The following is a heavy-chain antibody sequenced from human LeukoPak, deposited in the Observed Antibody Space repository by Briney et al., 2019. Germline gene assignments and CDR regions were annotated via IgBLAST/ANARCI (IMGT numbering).Heavy chain of an antibody. D-gene: IGHD3-10*01. CDR2: ISSSSSTI. CDR1: GFTFSDYY. J-gene: IGHJ6*04. Sequence: PGGSLRLSCAASGFTFSDYYMSWIRQAPGKGLEWVSYISSSSSTIYYADSVKGRFTISRDNSKNTLYLQMNSLRAEDTAVYYCAKDLLAYVWFGDKSGYYGMDVWGKGTTVTVSS. V-gene: IGHV3-11*01. CDR3: AKDLLAYVWFGDKSGYYGMDV.